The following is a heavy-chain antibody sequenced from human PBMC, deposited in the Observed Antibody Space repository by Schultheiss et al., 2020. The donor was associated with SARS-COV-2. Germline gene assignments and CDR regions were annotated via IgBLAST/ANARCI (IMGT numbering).Heavy chain of an antibody. Sequence: GESLKISCAASGFTFSSYAMHWVRQAPGKGLEWVAVISYDGSNKYYADSVKGRFTISRDNSKNTLYLQMNSLRAEDTAVYYCAREVAAAGSPFDYWGQGTLVTVSS. CDR3: AREVAAAGSPFDY. V-gene: IGHV3-30*01. CDR2: ISYDGSNK. D-gene: IGHD6-13*01. J-gene: IGHJ4*02. CDR1: GFTFSSYA.